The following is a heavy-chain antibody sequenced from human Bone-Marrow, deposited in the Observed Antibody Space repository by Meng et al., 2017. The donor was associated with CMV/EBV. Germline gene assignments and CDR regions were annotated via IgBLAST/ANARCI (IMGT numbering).Heavy chain of an antibody. D-gene: IGHD1-1*01. CDR2: IYYSGST. CDR3: ATLEIALGGGYYGMDV. J-gene: IGHJ6*02. Sequence: SETLSLTCTVSGGSISSYYWSWIRQPPGKGLEWIGYIYYSGSTNYNPSLKSRVTIPVDTSKNQFSLKLSSVTAADTAVYYCATLEIALGGGYYGMDVWGQGTTVTVSS. V-gene: IGHV4-59*01. CDR1: GGSISSYY.